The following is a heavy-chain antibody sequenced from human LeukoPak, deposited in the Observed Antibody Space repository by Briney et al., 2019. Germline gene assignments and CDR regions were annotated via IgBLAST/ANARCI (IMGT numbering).Heavy chain of an antibody. V-gene: IGHV3-7*01. CDR3: ARDLGANIIAYYYYGMDV. CDR2: IKQDGSEK. J-gene: IGHJ6*02. CDR1: GFTFSSYW. D-gene: IGHD3-16*01. Sequence: GGSLRLSCAASGFTFSSYWMRWVRQAPGKGLEWGANIKQDGSEKYYVDSVKGRFTISRDNAKNSLYLQMNSLRAQDTAVYYCARDLGANIIAYYYYGMDVWGQGTTVTVSS.